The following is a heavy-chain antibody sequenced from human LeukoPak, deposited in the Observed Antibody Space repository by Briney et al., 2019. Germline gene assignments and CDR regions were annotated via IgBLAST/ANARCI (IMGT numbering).Heavy chain of an antibody. V-gene: IGHV3-30*02. J-gene: IGHJ4*02. Sequence: GGSLRLSCAASGFTFSSYGMHWVRQAPDKGLEWVAFIRYDGSNKYYADSVKGRFTISRDNSKNTLYLQMNSLRAEDTAVYYCATNPEGTTAAYFDYWGQGTLVTVSS. CDR2: IRYDGSNK. CDR1: GFTFSSYG. D-gene: IGHD1-7*01. CDR3: ATNPEGTTAAYFDY.